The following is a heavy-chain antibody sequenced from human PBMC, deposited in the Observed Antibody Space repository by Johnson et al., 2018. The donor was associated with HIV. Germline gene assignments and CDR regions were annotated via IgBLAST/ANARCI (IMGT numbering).Heavy chain of an antibody. CDR3: ARETYGGNSGAFDI. J-gene: IGHJ3*02. CDR2: ISYDGSNK. CDR1: GFTFSSYA. Sequence: QVQVLESGGGVVQPGRSLRLSCAASGFTFSSYAMHWVRQAPGKGLEWVAVISYDGSNKYYADSVTGRFTISRDNSKNKLYLQMTRLGAEDTAVYYCARETYGGNSGAFDIWGQGTMVTVSS. V-gene: IGHV3-30*04. D-gene: IGHD4-23*01.